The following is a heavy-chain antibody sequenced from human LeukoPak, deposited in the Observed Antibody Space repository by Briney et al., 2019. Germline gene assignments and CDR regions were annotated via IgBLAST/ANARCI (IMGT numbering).Heavy chain of an antibody. CDR1: GFTFSSYA. D-gene: IGHD6-19*01. J-gene: IGHJ3*02. CDR2: ISGSGGST. V-gene: IGHV3-23*01. Sequence: GGSLRLSCAASGFTFSSYAMSWVRQPPGKGLEWVSAISGSGGSTYYADSGKGRFTISRDNSKITLYQQMNCVRAEDTAVYYCAKVTSSGWYGAFDIWGQGTMVTVSS. CDR3: AKVTSSGWYGAFDI.